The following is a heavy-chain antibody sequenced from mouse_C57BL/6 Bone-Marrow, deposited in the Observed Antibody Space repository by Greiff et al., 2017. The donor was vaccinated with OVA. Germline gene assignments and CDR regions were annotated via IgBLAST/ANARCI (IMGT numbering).Heavy chain of an antibody. CDR1: GYAFSSSW. CDR3: ARLDVGWYFDV. Sequence: VQLVESGPELVKPGASVKISCKASGYAFSSSWMNWVKQRPGKGLEWIGRIYPGDGDTNYNGKFKGKATLTADKSSSTAYMQLSSLTSEDSAVYFCARLDVGWYFDVWGTGTTVTVSS. J-gene: IGHJ1*03. V-gene: IGHV1-82*01. CDR2: IYPGDGDT.